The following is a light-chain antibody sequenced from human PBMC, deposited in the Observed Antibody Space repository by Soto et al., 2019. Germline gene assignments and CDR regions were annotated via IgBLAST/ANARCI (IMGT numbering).Light chain of an antibody. CDR3: SSYTSSSTLLYV. J-gene: IGLJ1*01. Sequence: QSALTQPASVSGSPGQSITISCTGTSSDVGGYNYVSWYQQHPGKAPKLMIYEVSNRPSGVSNRFSGSKSGNTASLTISGFQAEDEADYYCSSYTSSSTLLYVFGTGTKLTVL. CDR1: SSDVGGYNY. CDR2: EVS. V-gene: IGLV2-14*01.